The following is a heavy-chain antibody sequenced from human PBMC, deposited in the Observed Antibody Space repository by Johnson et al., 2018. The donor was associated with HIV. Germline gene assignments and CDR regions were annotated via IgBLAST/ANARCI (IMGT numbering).Heavy chain of an antibody. CDR1: GFTFNNYG. J-gene: IGHJ3*02. CDR3: AKDREIHSSGWYKGSAFDI. D-gene: IGHD6-19*01. CDR2: IRYDGSNK. V-gene: IGHV3-30*02. Sequence: QVQLVESGGGVVQPGGSLRLSCAASGFTFNNYGMHWVRQAPGKGLEWVAFIRYDGSNKNYVDSVKGRLPISRDNSKNTLYLQMNSLRPEDTALYYCAKDREIHSSGWYKGSAFDIWGQGTMVTVSS.